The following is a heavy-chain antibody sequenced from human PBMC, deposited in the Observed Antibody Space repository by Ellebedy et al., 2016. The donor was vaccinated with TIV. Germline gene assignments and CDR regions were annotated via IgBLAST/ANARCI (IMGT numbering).Heavy chain of an antibody. D-gene: IGHD4-17*01. Sequence: PGGSLRLSCAASGFTFSPYAMAWVRQAPGKGLEWVSGIVGSGAEKYADSVKGRFTISRDNSKKTLYLQMNSLRAEDTAVYYCAKLPTVSPGRDWFDPWGQGTLVTVSS. CDR2: IVGSGA. CDR1: GFTFSPYA. CDR3: AKLPTVSPGRDWFDP. V-gene: IGHV3-23*01. J-gene: IGHJ5*02.